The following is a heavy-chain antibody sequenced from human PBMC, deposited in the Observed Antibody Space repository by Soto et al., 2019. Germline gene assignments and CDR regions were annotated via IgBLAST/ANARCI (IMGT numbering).Heavy chain of an antibody. CDR3: AKASTDYDILTGLYYFDY. D-gene: IGHD3-9*01. CDR1: GFTFSSHA. V-gene: IGHV3-23*01. CDR2: VDGSGGDT. Sequence: GGSLRLSCAASGFTFSSHAMGWLRQAPGTGPEWVAFVDGSGGDTSYADSVKGRFTISRDNSDNSLYLQMNSLRAEDTALYYFAKASTDYDILTGLYYFDYWGQGTLVTVSS. J-gene: IGHJ4*02.